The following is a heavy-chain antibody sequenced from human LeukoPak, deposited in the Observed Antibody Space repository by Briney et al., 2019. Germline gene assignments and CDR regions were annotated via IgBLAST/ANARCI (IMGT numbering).Heavy chain of an antibody. D-gene: IGHD3-22*01. V-gene: IGHV4-31*03. CDR1: GGSISSGGYF. CDR3: ASVSYDTSLQH. Sequence: PSQTLSLTCTVSGGSISSGGYFWSWIRQHPGKGLEWIGYIYYSGSTYYNSSLKGRVTISVDTSKNQFSLRLSSVTAADTAIYYCASVSYDTSLQHWGQGTLVTVSS. CDR2: IYYSGST. J-gene: IGHJ1*01.